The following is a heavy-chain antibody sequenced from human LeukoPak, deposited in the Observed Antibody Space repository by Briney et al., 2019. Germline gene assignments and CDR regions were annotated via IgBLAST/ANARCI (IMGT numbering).Heavy chain of an antibody. Sequence: GGSLRLSCAASGFTFSSYSMNWVRQAPGKGLEWVSGINWNGGRTFYADSVKGRFTISRDNAKNALYLQVNSLTAEDTALYYCARDRSYGSFDYWGQGTLVTVSS. CDR1: GFTFSSYS. J-gene: IGHJ4*02. CDR3: ARDRSYGSFDY. D-gene: IGHD5-18*01. V-gene: IGHV3-20*04. CDR2: INWNGGRT.